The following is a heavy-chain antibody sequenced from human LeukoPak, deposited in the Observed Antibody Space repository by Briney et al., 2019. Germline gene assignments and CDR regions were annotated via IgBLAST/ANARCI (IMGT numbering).Heavy chain of an antibody. Sequence: SETLSLTCTVSGYSISSGYYWGWIRQPPGKGLEWIGRIYTSGSTNYNPSLKSRVTMSVDTSKNQFSLKLSSVTAADTAVYYCAREKIGYYDGSGRGWFDPWGQGTLVTVSS. V-gene: IGHV4-38-2*02. D-gene: IGHD3-22*01. J-gene: IGHJ5*02. CDR1: GYSISSGYY. CDR3: AREKIGYYDGSGRGWFDP. CDR2: IYTSGST.